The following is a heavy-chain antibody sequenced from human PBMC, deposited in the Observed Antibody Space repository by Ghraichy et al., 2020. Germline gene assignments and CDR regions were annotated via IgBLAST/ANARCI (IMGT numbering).Heavy chain of an antibody. Sequence: SETLSLTCAVYGGSFSGYYWSWIRQPPGKGLEWIGEINHSGSTNYNPSLKSRVTISVDTSKNQFSLKLSSVTAADTAVYYCARGGIMYGDYFDYWGQGTLVTVSS. CDR2: INHSGST. CDR1: GGSFSGYY. V-gene: IGHV4-34*01. D-gene: IGHD1-14*01. J-gene: IGHJ4*02. CDR3: ARGGIMYGDYFDY.